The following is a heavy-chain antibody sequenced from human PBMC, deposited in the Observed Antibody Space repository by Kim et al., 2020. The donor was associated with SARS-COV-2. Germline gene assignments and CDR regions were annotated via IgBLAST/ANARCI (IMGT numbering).Heavy chain of an antibody. CDR1: GFTFSSYG. J-gene: IGHJ4*02. D-gene: IGHD4-4*01. V-gene: IGHV3-30*18. Sequence: GGSLRLSCAASGFTFSSYGMHWVRQAPGKGLEWVAVISYDGSNKYYADSVKGRFTISRDNSKNTLYLQMNSLRAEDTAVYYCAKLPLTVTTDFELPAEGWGQGTLVTVSS. CDR3: AKLPLTVTTDFELPAEG. CDR2: ISYDGSNK.